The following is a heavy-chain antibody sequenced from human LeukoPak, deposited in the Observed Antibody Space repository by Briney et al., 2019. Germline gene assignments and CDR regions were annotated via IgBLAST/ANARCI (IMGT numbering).Heavy chain of an antibody. J-gene: IGHJ4*02. CDR3: AKLNYDSSGLDY. CDR2: IGGSGSRT. V-gene: IGHV3-23*01. Sequence: GGSLRLSCAASGFTFSSYAMSWVRQAPGKGLEWVSAIGGSGSRTYYADSVKGRFTISRDNSKNTLYLQMNSLRAEDTAVYYCAKLNYDSSGLDYWGQGTLVTVSS. D-gene: IGHD3-22*01. CDR1: GFTFSSYA.